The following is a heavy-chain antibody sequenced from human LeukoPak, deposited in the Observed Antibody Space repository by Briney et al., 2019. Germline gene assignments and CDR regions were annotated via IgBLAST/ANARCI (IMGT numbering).Heavy chain of an antibody. V-gene: IGHV3-21*01. CDR1: GFTSSSYS. Sequence: PGGSLRLSCAASGFTSSSYSMNWVRQAPGKGLEWVSSISSSSSYIYYADSVKGRFTISRDNAKNSLYLQMNSLRAEDTAVYYCARVLNYDILTGYSDYYYYYMDVWGKGTTVTVSS. CDR3: ARVLNYDILTGYSDYYYYYMDV. D-gene: IGHD3-9*01. J-gene: IGHJ6*03. CDR2: ISSSSSYI.